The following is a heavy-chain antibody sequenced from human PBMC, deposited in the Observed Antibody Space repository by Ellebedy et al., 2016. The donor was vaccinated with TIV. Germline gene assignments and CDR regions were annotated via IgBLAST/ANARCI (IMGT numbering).Heavy chain of an antibody. V-gene: IGHV1-46*01. J-gene: IGHJ6*02. CDR3: ARDPPSSGGTGGPLYYYGMDV. Sequence: AASVKVSCKASGYTFTSYYMHWVRQAPGQGLEWMGIINPSGGSTSYAQKFQGRVTMTRDTSTSTVYMELSSLRSEDTAVYYCARDPPSSGGTGGPLYYYGMDVWGQGTTVTVSS. CDR2: INPSGGST. CDR1: GYTFTSYY. D-gene: IGHD6-19*01.